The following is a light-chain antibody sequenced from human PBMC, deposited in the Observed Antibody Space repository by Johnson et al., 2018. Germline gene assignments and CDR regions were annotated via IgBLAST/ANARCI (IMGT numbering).Light chain of an antibody. CDR1: SSNIGNNY. J-gene: IGLJ1*01. CDR3: GTWDSGLSAGNF. Sequence: QSVLTQPPSVSAAPGQKVTISCSGSSSNIGNNYVSWYQQLPGTAPKLLIYENNKRPSGIPDRFSGSKSGTSATLGITGLQTGDEADYYCGTWDSGLSAGNFFGTGTKVPVL. CDR2: ENN. V-gene: IGLV1-51*02.